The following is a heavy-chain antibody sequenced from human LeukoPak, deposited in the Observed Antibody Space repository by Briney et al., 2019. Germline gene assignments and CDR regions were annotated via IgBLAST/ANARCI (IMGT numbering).Heavy chain of an antibody. V-gene: IGHV3-48*04. CDR3: ARVGLDNTGWHISWFDP. CDR2: ISSSSSTI. CDR1: GFTFSSYS. D-gene: IGHD6-19*01. Sequence: GGSLRLSCAASGFTFSSYSMNWVRQAPGKGLEWVSYISSSSSTIYYADSVKGRFTISRDNAQNSLFLQMNSLRAEDTAIYYCARVGLDNTGWHISWFDPWGQGTLVTVSS. J-gene: IGHJ5*02.